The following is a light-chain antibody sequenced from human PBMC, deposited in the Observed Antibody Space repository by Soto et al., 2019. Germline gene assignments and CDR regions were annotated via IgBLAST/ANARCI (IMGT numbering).Light chain of an antibody. Sequence: QLVLVQPPSASGTPGQKVTIFCSGTIFNIASHPVNWYQRLPGTAPKLLIHSNDQRPSGVPDRFSGSRSGSSASLALSGLQSDDEADYYCSTLDQSLNGVVFVGGTKLTVL. CDR1: IFNIASHP. CDR2: SND. J-gene: IGLJ3*02. V-gene: IGLV1-44*01. CDR3: STLDQSLNGVV.